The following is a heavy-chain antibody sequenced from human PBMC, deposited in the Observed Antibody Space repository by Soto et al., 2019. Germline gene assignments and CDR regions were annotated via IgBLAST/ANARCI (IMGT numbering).Heavy chain of an antibody. CDR1: GFTFSDYY. CDR3: AKYCSSDVCFDY. V-gene: IGHV3-11*04. Sequence: QVQLVESGGGLIKPGGSLRLSCAASGFTFSDYYMSWIRQAPGKGLEWVSYISGSGDTKYYADSVKGRFTISRDNAKNSLYLQMSSLRDEDTAVYYCAKYCSSDVCFDYWGQGTLVTVSS. CDR2: ISGSGDTK. J-gene: IGHJ4*02. D-gene: IGHD2-8*01.